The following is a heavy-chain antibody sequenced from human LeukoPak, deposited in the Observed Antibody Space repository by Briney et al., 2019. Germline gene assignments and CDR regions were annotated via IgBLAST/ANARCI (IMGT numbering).Heavy chain of an antibody. J-gene: IGHJ4*02. Sequence: SETPSLTCAVYGGSFSGYYWSWIRQPPGKGLEWIGEINHSGSANYNPSLKSRVTISVDTSKNQFSLKLSSVTAADTAVYYCARGGIAVAGRYYFDYWGQGTLVTVSS. CDR2: INHSGSA. CDR1: GGSFSGYY. CDR3: ARGGIAVAGRYYFDY. D-gene: IGHD6-19*01. V-gene: IGHV4-34*01.